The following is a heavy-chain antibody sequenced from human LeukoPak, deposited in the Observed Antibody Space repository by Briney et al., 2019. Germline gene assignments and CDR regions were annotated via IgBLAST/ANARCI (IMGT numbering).Heavy chain of an antibody. J-gene: IGHJ4*02. Sequence: GGSLRLSCAASGFTFSGSDMHWVRQASGKGLEWVSYISSSGSTIYYADSVKGRFTISRDNAKNSLYLQMNSLRAEDTAVYYCARDIVGATIGFDYWGQGTLVTVSS. D-gene: IGHD1-26*01. CDR2: ISSSGSTI. V-gene: IGHV3-48*03. CDR1: GFTFSGSD. CDR3: ARDIVGATIGFDY.